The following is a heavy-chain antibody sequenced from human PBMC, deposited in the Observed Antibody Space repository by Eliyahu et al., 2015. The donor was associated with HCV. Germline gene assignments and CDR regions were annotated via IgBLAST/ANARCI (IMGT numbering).Heavy chain of an antibody. J-gene: IGHJ2*01. V-gene: IGHV3-13*05. Sequence: EVQLVESGGGLVPPGGXLRLSCXAXGFTFSGYDMPWVRPPTGKGLEGVSTIGVTGDPYYPDSVKGRFTISRDNVKNSLSLQMNSLRAGDTAVYYCAKTRAGYFDLWGRGALVTVSS. CDR1: GFTFSGYD. D-gene: IGHD2-15*01. CDR2: IGVTGDP. CDR3: AKTRAGYFDL.